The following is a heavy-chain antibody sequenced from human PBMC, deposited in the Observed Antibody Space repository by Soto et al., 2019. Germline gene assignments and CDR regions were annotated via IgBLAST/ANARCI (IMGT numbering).Heavy chain of an antibody. CDR2: ISWNSGSI. Sequence: GGSLRLSCAASGFTFDDYAMHWVRQAPGNGLEWVSGISWNSGSIGYADSVKGRFTISRDNAKNSLYLQMNSLRAEDTALYYCAKDLSPLAVAGTLYWGQGTLVTVSS. J-gene: IGHJ4*02. CDR3: AKDLSPLAVAGTLY. D-gene: IGHD6-19*01. V-gene: IGHV3-9*01. CDR1: GFTFDDYA.